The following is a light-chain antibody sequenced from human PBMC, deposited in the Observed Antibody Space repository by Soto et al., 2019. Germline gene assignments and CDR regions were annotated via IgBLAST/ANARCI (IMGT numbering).Light chain of an antibody. Sequence: QSVLTQPPSVSAAPGQKVTISCSGSSSNIGTNYVSWYQLLPATAPKLLIYENXXXPSXISDRFSGSKFGTSATLDITGLXXXXXXXXXCGTWDDSLSAVVFGGGTKVTVL. V-gene: IGLV1-51*02. J-gene: IGLJ2*01. CDR1: SSNIGTNY. CDR3: GTWDDSLSAVV. CDR2: ENX.